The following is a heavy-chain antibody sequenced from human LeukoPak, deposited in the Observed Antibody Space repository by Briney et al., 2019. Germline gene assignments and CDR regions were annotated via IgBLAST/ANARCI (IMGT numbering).Heavy chain of an antibody. CDR3: AKDFSAQGYDFWSGSLPDY. D-gene: IGHD3-3*01. J-gene: IGHJ4*02. CDR2: ISYDGSNK. CDR1: GFTFSSYG. V-gene: IGHV3-30*18. Sequence: PGGSLRLSCAASGFTFSSYGMHWVRQAPGKGLEWVAVISYDGSNKYYADSVKGRFTISRDNSKNTLYLQMNSLRAEDTAVYYCAKDFSAQGYDFWSGSLPDYWGQGTLATVSS.